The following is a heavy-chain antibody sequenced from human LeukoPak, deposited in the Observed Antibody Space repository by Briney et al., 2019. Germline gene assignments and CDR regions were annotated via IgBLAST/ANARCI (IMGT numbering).Heavy chain of an antibody. Sequence: RSGGSLRLSCAASGFSFSSYAMSWVRQAPGKGLEWVSGISGSGGSTNYADSVKGRFTISRDNSKNTLYLQMNSLRAEDTAVYYCAKDLGLITMKVVVMPGAFDYWGQGTLVTVSS. J-gene: IGHJ4*02. CDR2: ISGSGGST. D-gene: IGHD3-22*01. V-gene: IGHV3-23*01. CDR3: AKDLGLITMKVVVMPGAFDY. CDR1: GFSFSSYA.